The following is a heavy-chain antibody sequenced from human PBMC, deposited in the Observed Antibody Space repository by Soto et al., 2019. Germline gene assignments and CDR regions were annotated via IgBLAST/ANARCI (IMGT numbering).Heavy chain of an antibody. Sequence: QVQLQESGPGLVKPSQTLSLTCTVSGGSISSGDYYWRWIRQPPGKGLEWIGYIYYSVSTYYNPSLKSRVTISVDTSKNQFSLKLSSVTAADTAVYYCARGVYYVWGSYRYRWFDPWGQGTLVTVSS. CDR3: ARGVYYVWGSYRYRWFDP. J-gene: IGHJ5*02. CDR2: IYYSVST. V-gene: IGHV4-30-4*01. D-gene: IGHD3-16*02. CDR1: GGSISSGDYY.